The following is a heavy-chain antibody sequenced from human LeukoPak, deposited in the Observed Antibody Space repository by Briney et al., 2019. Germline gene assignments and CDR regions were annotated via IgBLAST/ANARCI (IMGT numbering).Heavy chain of an antibody. CDR3: ARENTYYYDSSGDNDAFDI. D-gene: IGHD3-22*01. CDR1: GGSISSYY. CDR2: IYYSGST. V-gene: IGHV4-59*01. J-gene: IGHJ3*02. Sequence: KASETLSLTCTVSGGSISSYYWSWIRQPPGKGLEWIGYIYYSGSTNYNPSLKRRVTISVDTSKNQFSLKLSSVTAADTAVYYCARENTYYYDSSGDNDAFDIWGQGTMVTVSS.